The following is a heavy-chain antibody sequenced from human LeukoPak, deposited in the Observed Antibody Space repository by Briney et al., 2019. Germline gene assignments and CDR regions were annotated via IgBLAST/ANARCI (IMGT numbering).Heavy chain of an antibody. CDR3: ARRMTSITAFDY. D-gene: IGHD4-11*01. J-gene: IGHJ4*02. CDR1: GYIFTNYY. Sequence: ASVKVSCEASGYIFTNYYIHWVRQAPGQGLEWMGIINPSGGTTSYTQKFQGRVTMTRDTSTSTVYLEVSSLRSEDTAFYYCARRMTSITAFDYWGQGTLVTVSS. CDR2: INPSGGTT. V-gene: IGHV1-46*01.